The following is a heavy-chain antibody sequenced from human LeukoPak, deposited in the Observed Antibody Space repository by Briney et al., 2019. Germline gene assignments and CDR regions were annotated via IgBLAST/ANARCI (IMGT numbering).Heavy chain of an antibody. Sequence: GGSLRLSCAASGFTFSSYSMNWVRQAPGKGLEWVSSISSSSSYIYYVDSVKGRFTISRDNAKKSVYLQMNSLRAEDTAVYYCARGQLYYDSSGFDYWGQGTLVTVSS. CDR1: GFTFSSYS. CDR2: ISSSSSYI. V-gene: IGHV3-21*01. D-gene: IGHD3-22*01. CDR3: ARGQLYYDSSGFDY. J-gene: IGHJ4*02.